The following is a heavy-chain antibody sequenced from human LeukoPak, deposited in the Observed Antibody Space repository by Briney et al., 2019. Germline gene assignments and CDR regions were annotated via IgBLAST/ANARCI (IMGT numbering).Heavy chain of an antibody. CDR1: DGSLSTYY. J-gene: IGHJ4*02. CDR3: ARTDYDSSGYFDY. V-gene: IGHV4-59*08. Sequence: PSETLSLICTVSDGSLSTYYWSWIRQPPGKGLEWIWRIYYSGSTIYNPSFESRVTISVATSKNQFSLKLSSVTAADTAVYYCARTDYDSSGYFDYWGQGTLVTVSS. CDR2: IYYSGST. D-gene: IGHD3-22*01.